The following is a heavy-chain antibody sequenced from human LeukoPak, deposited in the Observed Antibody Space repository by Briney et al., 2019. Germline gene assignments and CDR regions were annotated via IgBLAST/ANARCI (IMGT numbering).Heavy chain of an antibody. J-gene: IGHJ4*02. CDR2: INHSESTST. CDR3: AGHHPRNTVDF. Sequence: SETLSLTCAVYGGSFSGYYWSWIRQPPGKGLEWIGEINHSESTSTNYNPSLKSRVTISVDASRKQFSLKLSSVTAADTAVYYCAGHHPRNTVDFWGQGTLVTVSS. D-gene: IGHD2/OR15-2a*01. V-gene: IGHV4-34*01. CDR1: GGSFSGYY.